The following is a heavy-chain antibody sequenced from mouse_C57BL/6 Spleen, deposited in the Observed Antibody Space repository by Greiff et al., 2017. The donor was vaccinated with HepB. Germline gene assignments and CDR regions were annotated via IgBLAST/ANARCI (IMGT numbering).Heavy chain of an antibody. J-gene: IGHJ1*03. CDR2: IYPGSGST. Sequence: QVQLQQPGAELVKPGASVKMSCKASGYTFTSYWITWVKQRPGQGLEWIGDIYPGSGSTNYNEKFKSKATLTVDTSSSTAYMQLSSLTSEDSAVYYCARRWLRDGYFDVWGTGTTVTVSS. D-gene: IGHD2-2*01. V-gene: IGHV1-55*01. CDR1: GYTFTSYW. CDR3: ARRWLRDGYFDV.